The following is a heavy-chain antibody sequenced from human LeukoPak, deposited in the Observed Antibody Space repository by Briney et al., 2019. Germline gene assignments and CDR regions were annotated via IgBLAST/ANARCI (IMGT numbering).Heavy chain of an antibody. CDR1: GGSISSYY. Sequence: PSETLSLTCTVSGGSISSYYWSWIRQPAGKGLEWIGRIYTSGSTNYNPSLKSRVTMSVDTSKNQFSLKLSSVTAADTAVYYCARVAGIAAADDAFDIWGQGTMVTVSS. J-gene: IGHJ3*02. D-gene: IGHD6-13*01. CDR3: ARVAGIAAADDAFDI. V-gene: IGHV4-4*07. CDR2: IYTSGST.